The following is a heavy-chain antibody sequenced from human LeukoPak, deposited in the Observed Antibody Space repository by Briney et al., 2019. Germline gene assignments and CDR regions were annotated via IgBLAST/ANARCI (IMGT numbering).Heavy chain of an antibody. J-gene: IGHJ4*02. D-gene: IGHD2-21*01. CDR2: ISRSGST. Sequence: SETLSLTCTVSGYSISSSYCGAWIRQPPGKGLEWIATISRSGSTYYNPPLKSRVTISVDTSKNQFSLQLNSVTAADTAIYYCARVNPPVATFDSWGQGTLVGVSS. CDR1: GYSISSSYC. CDR3: ARVNPPVATFDS. V-gene: IGHV4-38-2*02.